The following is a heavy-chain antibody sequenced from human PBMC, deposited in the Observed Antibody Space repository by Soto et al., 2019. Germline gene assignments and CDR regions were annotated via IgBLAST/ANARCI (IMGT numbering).Heavy chain of an antibody. Sequence: ASVKVSCKASGYSFTAYCVHWVRQAPGQGLEWMGWINPNSGGTNYAQRFQGRVAMTTDTSTNTAYMELNSLKSDDTALYFCARSSGTYSDFDYWDQGTQVTVSS. CDR1: GYSFTAYC. CDR3: ARSSGTYSDFDY. V-gene: IGHV1-2*02. J-gene: IGHJ4*01. D-gene: IGHD1-26*01. CDR2: INPNSGGT.